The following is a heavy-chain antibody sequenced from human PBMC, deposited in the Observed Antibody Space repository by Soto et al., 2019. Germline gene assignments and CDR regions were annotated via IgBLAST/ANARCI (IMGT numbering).Heavy chain of an antibody. J-gene: IGHJ5*02. Sequence: QVQLQQWGAGLLKPSETLSLTCAVYGGSFSGYYWSWIRQPPGKGLEWIGEINHSGSTNYNPSLKSRVTISVDTSKNQFSLKLSSVTAADTAVYYCARGAGGYSYAGSETSEWFDPWGQGTLVTVSS. CDR3: ARGAGGYSYAGSETSEWFDP. V-gene: IGHV4-34*01. CDR1: GGSFSGYY. D-gene: IGHD5-18*01. CDR2: INHSGST.